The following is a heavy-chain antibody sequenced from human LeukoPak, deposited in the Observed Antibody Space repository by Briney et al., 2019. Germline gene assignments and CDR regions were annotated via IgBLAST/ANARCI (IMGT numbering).Heavy chain of an antibody. V-gene: IGHV3-48*03. CDR2: ISSSGSTI. CDR1: GFTFSSYE. CDR3: AREELAVAGFDY. Sequence: QPGGSLRLSCAASGFTFSSYEMNWVRQAPGKGLEWVSYISSSGSTIYYADSVKGRFTISRDNAKNSLYLQMNSLRAEDTAVYYCAREELAVAGFDYWGQATLVTVSS. J-gene: IGHJ4*02. D-gene: IGHD6-19*01.